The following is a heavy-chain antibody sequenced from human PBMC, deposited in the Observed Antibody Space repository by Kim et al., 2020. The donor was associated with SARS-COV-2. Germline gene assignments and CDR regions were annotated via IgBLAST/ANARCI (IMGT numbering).Heavy chain of an antibody. V-gene: IGHV4-39*01. CDR3: AFQGRAGYDRLNWFHP. J-gene: IGHJ5*02. D-gene: IGHD5-12*01. CDR1: GGSISSSKYY. CDR2: IYYSGST. Sequence: SETLSLTCTVSGGSISSSKYYWGWIRQPPGKGLEWIGSIYYSGSTYYNPSLKSRVTIFVDTSQNQFSLRLNSVTAADTAIYYCAFQGRAGYDRLNWFHPWGQGILVTVSS.